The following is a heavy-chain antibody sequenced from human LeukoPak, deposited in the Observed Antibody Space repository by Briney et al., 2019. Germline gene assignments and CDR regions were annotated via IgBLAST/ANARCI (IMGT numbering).Heavy chain of an antibody. V-gene: IGHV1-8*01. D-gene: IGHD3-22*01. Sequence: GASVKVSCKASGYTFTSYDINWVRQATGQGLEWMGWMNPNSGNTGYAQKFQGRVTMTRSTSISTAYMELSSLRSEDTAVYYCARGTYYYDSSGYYPFDYWGQGTLVTVSS. CDR2: MNPNSGNT. J-gene: IGHJ4*02. CDR1: GYTFTSYD. CDR3: ARGTYYYDSSGYYPFDY.